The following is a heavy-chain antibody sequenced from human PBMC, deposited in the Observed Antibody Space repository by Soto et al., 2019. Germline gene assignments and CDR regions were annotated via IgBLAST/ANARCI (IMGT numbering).Heavy chain of an antibody. CDR1: GYSFTNYW. J-gene: IGHJ6*02. CDR2: IYPGDSDT. D-gene: IGHD6-13*01. V-gene: IGHV5-51*01. Sequence: GESLKISCKGSGYSFTNYWIGWVRQMPGKGLEWMGIIYPGDSDTRYSPSFQGQVTVSADKSISTAYLQWSSLKASDTAMYYCIRAAAGTSFYYYGMDVWGQGTTVTVSS. CDR3: IRAAAGTSFYYYGMDV.